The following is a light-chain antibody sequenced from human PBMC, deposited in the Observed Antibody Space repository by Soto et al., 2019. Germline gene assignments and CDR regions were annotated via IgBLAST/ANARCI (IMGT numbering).Light chain of an antibody. CDR2: DAS. CDR1: QSVDTD. Sequence: ETVMTQPPATLSVSPGNRPTLSCRASQSVDTDLAWYQQKSDQHPRLLIYDASTRATGIPARFSSRQSGTEFTLSISSLLSEEFAGYFCQQYNNWPLTLGGGTKV. CDR3: QQYNNWPLT. V-gene: IGKV3D-15*01. J-gene: IGKJ4*01.